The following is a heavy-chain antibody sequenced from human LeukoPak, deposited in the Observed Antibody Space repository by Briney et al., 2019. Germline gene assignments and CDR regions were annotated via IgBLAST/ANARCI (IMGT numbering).Heavy chain of an antibody. D-gene: IGHD3-9*01. CDR1: GGSFSSYY. V-gene: IGHV4-34*01. J-gene: IGHJ5*02. CDR3: ARFRNYDVLTGYYGPVWFDP. Sequence: PSETLSLTCAVSGGSFSSYYYSWIRQPPEKGLEWIGEISPSGSTNYKPSLKSRVTISIDTSKNQFSLNVSSVTAADTAVYYCARFRNYDVLTGYYGPVWFDPWGQGTLVTVSS. CDR2: ISPSGST.